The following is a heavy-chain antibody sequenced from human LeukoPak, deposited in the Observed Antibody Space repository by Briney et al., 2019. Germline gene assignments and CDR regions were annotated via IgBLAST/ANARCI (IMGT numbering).Heavy chain of an antibody. J-gene: IGHJ4*02. CDR1: GFSFSSYW. V-gene: IGHV3-7*03. CDR3: ARGVGATGLDY. Sequence: GGSLRLSCAASGFSFSSYWMSWVRQAPGKGLEWVANIKQDGSEKYYVDSVKGRFTISRDNAKNSLFLQMNSLRAEDTALYYCARGVGATGLDYWGQGTLVTVSS. D-gene: IGHD1-26*01. CDR2: IKQDGSEK.